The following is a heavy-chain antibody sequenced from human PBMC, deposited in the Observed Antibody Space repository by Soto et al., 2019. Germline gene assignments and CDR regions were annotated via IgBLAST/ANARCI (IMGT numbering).Heavy chain of an antibody. Sequence: QITLKESGPTLVKPTQTLTLTCTFSGFSLSMSGVGVGWIRQPPGKALEWLALIYWDDDKRYSPTLKSRLTITKDTSKNHVVLTMTNMDPVDTAPYYCARGLRYCSSTNCPNCFDPWGQGTLVTVSS. CDR1: GFSLSMSGVG. CDR3: ARGLRYCSSTNCPNCFDP. CDR2: IYWDDDK. V-gene: IGHV2-5*02. J-gene: IGHJ5*02. D-gene: IGHD2-2*01.